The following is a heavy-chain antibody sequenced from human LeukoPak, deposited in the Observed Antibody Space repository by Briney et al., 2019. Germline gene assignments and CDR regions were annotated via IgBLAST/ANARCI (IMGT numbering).Heavy chain of an antibody. D-gene: IGHD2-2*02. J-gene: IGHJ4*02. CDR2: ISYDGSNK. CDR3: ASPPCSSTSCYINY. CDR1: GFTFSSYA. Sequence: PGGSLRLSCAASGFTFSSYAMHWVRQAPGKGLEWVAVISYDGSNKYYADSVKGRFTISRDNSKNTLYLQMNSLRAEDTAVYYCASPPCSSTSCYINYWGQGTLVTVSS. V-gene: IGHV3-30*01.